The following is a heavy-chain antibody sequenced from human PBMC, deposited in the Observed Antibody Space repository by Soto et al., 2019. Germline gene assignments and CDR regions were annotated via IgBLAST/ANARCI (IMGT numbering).Heavy chain of an antibody. Sequence: QLQLQESGPGLVKPSETLSLTCTVSGGSISSSSYYWGWIRQPPGKGLEWIGSIYYSGSTYYNPSLNSRVTLSVDTSTNQCSLKLSSVTAAETAVYYCASSIAAAGAPFFDYWGQGTLVTVSS. CDR2: IYYSGST. D-gene: IGHD6-13*01. V-gene: IGHV4-39*01. J-gene: IGHJ4*02. CDR3: ASSIAAAGAPFFDY. CDR1: GGSISSSSYY.